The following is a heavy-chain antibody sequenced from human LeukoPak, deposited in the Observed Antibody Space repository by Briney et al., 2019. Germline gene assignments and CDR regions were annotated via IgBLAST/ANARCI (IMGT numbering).Heavy chain of an antibody. D-gene: IGHD2-2*01. CDR3: ARDCMVVAAAAPYYMDV. CDR1: GFTFSDYY. J-gene: IGHJ6*03. V-gene: IGHV3-11*04. Sequence: PGGSLRLSCAASGFTFSDYYMSWIRQAPGKGLECVSYISSSGSTIYYADSVKGRFTISRDNTKNSLYLLMNSLRAEDTAVYYCARDCMVVAAAAPYYMDVWVKATTVTVSS. CDR2: ISSSGSTI.